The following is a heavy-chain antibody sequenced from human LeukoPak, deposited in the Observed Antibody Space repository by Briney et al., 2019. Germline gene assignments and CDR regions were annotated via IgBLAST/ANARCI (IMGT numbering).Heavy chain of an antibody. V-gene: IGHV4-61*02. CDR1: GGSISSGSHY. CDR2: IYTSGST. J-gene: IGHJ5*02. D-gene: IGHD2-2*02. Sequence: SQTLSLTCTVSGGSISSGSHYWSWIRQPAGKGLEWIGRIYTSGSTNYNPSLKSRVTISVDTSKNQFSLKLSSVTAADTAVYYCAREAGAYCSSTSCYTTWFDPWGQVTLVTVSS. CDR3: AREAGAYCSSTSCYTTWFDP.